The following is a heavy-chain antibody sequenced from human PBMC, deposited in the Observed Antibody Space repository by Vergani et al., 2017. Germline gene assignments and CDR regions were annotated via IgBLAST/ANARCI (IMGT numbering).Heavy chain of an antibody. Sequence: EVQLVQSGAEVKKPGATMKISCKVSGYTFTVHYMHWVKQAPGKGLEWMGLVDPEDGETIYAEKFKGRVTIAADTSTDTAHLELSSLRSEDTAVYYCATPQTVTTGGMEVWGQGTTVIVSS. V-gene: IGHV1-69-2*01. CDR3: ATPQTVTTGGMEV. CDR1: GYTFTVHY. CDR2: VDPEDGET. J-gene: IGHJ6*02. D-gene: IGHD4-17*01.